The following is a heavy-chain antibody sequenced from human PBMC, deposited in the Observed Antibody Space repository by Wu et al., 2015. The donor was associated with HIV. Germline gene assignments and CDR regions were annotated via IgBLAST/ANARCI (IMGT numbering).Heavy chain of an antibody. Sequence: QVQLVQSGAEVKKPGSSVKVSCKASGGTFSSYAISWVRQAPGQGLEWMGGIIPIFGTANYAQKFQGRVTITADESTSTAYMELSSLRSDDTAVYYCARPQGGYDYVWGSYPDAFDIWGQGTMVTVSS. CDR1: GGTFSSYA. CDR3: ARPQGGYDYVWGSYPDAFDI. CDR2: IIPIFGTA. D-gene: IGHD3-16*02. V-gene: IGHV1-69*12. J-gene: IGHJ3*02.